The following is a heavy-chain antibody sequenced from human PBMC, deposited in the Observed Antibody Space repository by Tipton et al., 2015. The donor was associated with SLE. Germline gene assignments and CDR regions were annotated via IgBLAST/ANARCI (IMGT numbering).Heavy chain of an antibody. Sequence: LRLSCAASGFTFSSYAMSWVRQAPGKGLEWIGEINRSGSTNYNPSLKSRVTISVDTSKNQFSLKLSSVTAADTAVYYCARDRSDGAAAVPLYYFDYWGQGTLVTVSS. CDR3: ARDRSDGAAAVPLYYFDY. CDR2: INRSGST. D-gene: IGHD6-13*01. J-gene: IGHJ4*02. CDR1: GFTFSSYA. V-gene: IGHV4-34*01.